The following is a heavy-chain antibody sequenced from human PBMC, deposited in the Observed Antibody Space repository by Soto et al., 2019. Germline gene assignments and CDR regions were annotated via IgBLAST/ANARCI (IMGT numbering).Heavy chain of an antibody. V-gene: IGHV1-8*01. Sequence: QVQLVQSGAEVKKPGASVKVSCKASGYTFPSYDINWVRQATGHGLEWMGWMNPNSGNTGYAQKFQGRVTMTRNTAISTAYMELSSLRSEDTAVYYCAREGIFGVVTSYYYGMDVWGQGTTVTVSS. CDR2: MNPNSGNT. CDR3: AREGIFGVVTSYYYGMDV. D-gene: IGHD3-3*01. CDR1: GYTFPSYD. J-gene: IGHJ6*02.